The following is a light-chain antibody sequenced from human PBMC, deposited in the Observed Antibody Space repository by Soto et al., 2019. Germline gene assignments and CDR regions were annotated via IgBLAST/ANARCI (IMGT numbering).Light chain of an antibody. J-gene: IGLJ2*01. Sequence: QAVVTQPPSVSAAPGQKVTISCSGSSSNIENNYVSWYQQLPGTAPKLLIYDNNKRPSGIPDRFSGSKSGTSGTLDITGLQTGDEADYYCATWDYSLTGEVFGGGTKLTFL. CDR2: DNN. CDR1: SSNIENNY. CDR3: ATWDYSLTGEV. V-gene: IGLV1-51*01.